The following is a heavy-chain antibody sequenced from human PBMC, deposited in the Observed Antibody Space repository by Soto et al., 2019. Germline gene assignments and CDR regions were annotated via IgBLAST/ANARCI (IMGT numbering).Heavy chain of an antibody. V-gene: IGHV3-30-3*01. CDR1: GFTFSSYA. Sequence: GGSLRLSCAASGFTFSSYAMHWVRQAPGKGLEWVAVISYDGSNKYYADSVKGRFTISRDNSKNTLYLQMNSLRAEDTAVYYCARESHDSPSCMDVWGQGTTVTVSS. CDR3: ARESHDSPSCMDV. J-gene: IGHJ6*02. CDR2: ISYDGSNK. D-gene: IGHD2-15*01.